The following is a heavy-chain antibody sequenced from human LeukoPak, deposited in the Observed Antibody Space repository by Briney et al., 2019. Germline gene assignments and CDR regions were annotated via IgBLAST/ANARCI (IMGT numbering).Heavy chain of an antibody. Sequence: PGGSLRLSCAASGFTFDDYAMHWVRQAPGQGLEWVSGISWNSGSIGYADSVKGRFTISRDNAKNSLYLQMNSLRAEDMALYYCAKSRGYSNYGDNAFDIWGQGTMVTVSS. CDR1: GFTFDDYA. CDR3: AKSRGYSNYGDNAFDI. CDR2: ISWNSGSI. D-gene: IGHD4-11*01. V-gene: IGHV3-9*03. J-gene: IGHJ3*02.